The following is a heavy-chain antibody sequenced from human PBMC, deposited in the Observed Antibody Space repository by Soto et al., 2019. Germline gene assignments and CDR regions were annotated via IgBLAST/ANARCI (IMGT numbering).Heavy chain of an antibody. CDR1: GYTFTSYY. CDR2: INPSGGST. Sequence: QVQLVQSGAEVKKPGASVKVSCKASGYTFTSYYMHWVRQAPGQGLEWMGIINPSGGSTSYAQRFQGRVTMTRDTSTSTVYMELSSLRSEDTAVYYCATLRVRGSCDYWGQGTLVTVSS. V-gene: IGHV1-46*03. D-gene: IGHD3-10*01. CDR3: ATLRVRGSCDY. J-gene: IGHJ4*02.